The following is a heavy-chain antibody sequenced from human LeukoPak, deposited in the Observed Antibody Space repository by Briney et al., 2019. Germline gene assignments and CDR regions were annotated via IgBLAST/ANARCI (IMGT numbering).Heavy chain of an antibody. V-gene: IGHV4-61*09. CDR1: GGSISSSHYY. J-gene: IGHJ6*03. D-gene: IGHD6-13*01. CDR2: ISTSGST. Sequence: SSETLSLTCTVSGGSISSSHYYWSWIRQPAGKGLESIGHISTSGSTNYNPSLKSRVTMSVDTSKNQFSLKLSSVTAADTAVYYCARTTEAHSWRTRYYDYYMDVWGKGTTVTVSS. CDR3: ARTTEAHSWRTRYYDYYMDV.